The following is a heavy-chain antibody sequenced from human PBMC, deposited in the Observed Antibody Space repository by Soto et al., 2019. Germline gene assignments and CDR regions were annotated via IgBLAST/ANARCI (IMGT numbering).Heavy chain of an antibody. V-gene: IGHV3-21*01. Sequence: EVQLVESGGGLVKPGGSLRLSCAASGFTFSSYSMNWVRQAPGKGLEWVSSISSSSSYIYYADSVKGRFTISRDNAKNSLYLQMNGLRAEDTAVYYCARATAQNTVTTNYWGQGTLVTVSS. J-gene: IGHJ4*02. CDR3: ARATAQNTVTTNY. CDR2: ISSSSSYI. D-gene: IGHD4-17*01. CDR1: GFTFSSYS.